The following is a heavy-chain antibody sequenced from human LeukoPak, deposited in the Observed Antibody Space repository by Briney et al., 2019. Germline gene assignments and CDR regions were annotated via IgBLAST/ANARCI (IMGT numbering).Heavy chain of an antibody. CDR1: GGSISSGSYY. J-gene: IGHJ6*02. D-gene: IGHD5-12*01. V-gene: IGHV4-61*02. CDR2: IYTSGST. Sequence: SETLSLTCTVSGGSISSGSYYWSWIRQPAGKGLEWIGRIYTSGSTYYNPSLKSRVTISVDTSKNQFSLKLSSVTAADTAVYCCARSLGVTITQYGMDVWGQGTTVTVSS. CDR3: ARSLGVTITQYGMDV.